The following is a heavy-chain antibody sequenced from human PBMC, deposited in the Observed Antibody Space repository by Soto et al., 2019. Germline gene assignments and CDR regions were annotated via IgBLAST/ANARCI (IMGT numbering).Heavy chain of an antibody. CDR3: VRVAGSASWYETDS. CDR2: TYYGASS. CDR1: GYSISSGYY. Sequence: PSETLSLTCAVSGYSISSGYYLGWIRQPPGKGLEWLGTTYYGASSYYNPSLRSRITILLDASTNQLSLKLSSVTAADTAVYFCVRVAGSASWYETDSWGQGILVTVS. D-gene: IGHD6-13*01. V-gene: IGHV4-38-2*01. J-gene: IGHJ4*02.